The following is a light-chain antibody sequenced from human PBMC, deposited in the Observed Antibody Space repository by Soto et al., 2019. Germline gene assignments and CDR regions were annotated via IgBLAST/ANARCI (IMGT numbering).Light chain of an antibody. CDR3: QQYNNSHT. CDR1: QSVSSN. Sequence: IVVTQSPSTLAVTGGGRATLSCGASQSVSSNLAWYQQKPGQAPRLLIYGVSTRATGIPARFSGSGSGTEFTLTISRRQSEDFAVYYCQQYNNSHTFGQGTRLEIK. J-gene: IGKJ5*01. V-gene: IGKV3-15*01. CDR2: GVS.